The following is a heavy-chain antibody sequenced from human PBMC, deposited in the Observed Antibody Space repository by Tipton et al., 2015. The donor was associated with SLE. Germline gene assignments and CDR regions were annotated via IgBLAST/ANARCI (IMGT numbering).Heavy chain of an antibody. CDR1: RGSITSTNW. CDR2: INHSGST. J-gene: IGHJ6*03. D-gene: IGHD2/OR15-2a*01. V-gene: IGHV4-4*02. Sequence: TLSLTCAVSRGSITSTNWWNWVRQPPGKGLEWIGEINHSGSTNYNPSLKSRVTISVDTSKNQFSLKLSSVTAADTAVYYCARARLYSSSTTWYYYMDVWGKGTTVTVSS. CDR3: ARARLYSSSTTWYYYMDV.